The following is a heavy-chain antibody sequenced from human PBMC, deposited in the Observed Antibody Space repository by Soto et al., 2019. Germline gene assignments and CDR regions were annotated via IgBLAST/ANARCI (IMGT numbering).Heavy chain of an antibody. CDR3: ARRWGEGRVDY. Sequence: QVQLQESGPGLVKPSGTLSLTCAVSGGSLSSSNWWSWVRKPPGKGLEWIGEIDHSGNTNYNPSLKSRVTMAVDKSRNQFSLKLSSVTAADTAVYYCARRWGEGRVDYWGQGDLVTVSS. CDR1: GGSLSSSNW. CDR2: IDHSGNT. D-gene: IGHD3-10*01. J-gene: IGHJ4*02. V-gene: IGHV4-4*02.